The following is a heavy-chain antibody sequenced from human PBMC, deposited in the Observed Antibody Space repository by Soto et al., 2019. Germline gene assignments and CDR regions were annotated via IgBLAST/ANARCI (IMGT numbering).Heavy chain of an antibody. CDR1: VYSVSTSW. V-gene: IGHV5-51*01. D-gene: IGHD3-10*01. Sequence: VKISCERCVYSVSTSWISSLRQMPGKGLEWMGIIYPRDSDTRYSPSFQGHVTISADKSISTAYLQWSSLNDSDSAIYYCARAPYGSFASWGQGTLVTVSS. CDR3: ARAPYGSFAS. CDR2: IYPRDSDT. J-gene: IGHJ4*02.